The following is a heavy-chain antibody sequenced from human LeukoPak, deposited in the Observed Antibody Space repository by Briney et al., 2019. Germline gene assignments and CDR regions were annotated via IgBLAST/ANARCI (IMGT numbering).Heavy chain of an antibody. CDR3: AKEDYIWGSCRLDY. CDR2: ISGSGGTT. Sequence: GRSLRLSCAASGFTFSNYAMTWVRQAPGKRLEWVSTISGSGGTTSYADSVKGRFTISRDNSKNTLPLQMNSLRAEDTALYYCAKEDYIWGSCRLDYWGQGTLVTVSS. CDR1: GFTFSNYA. V-gene: IGHV3-23*01. J-gene: IGHJ4*02. D-gene: IGHD3-16*02.